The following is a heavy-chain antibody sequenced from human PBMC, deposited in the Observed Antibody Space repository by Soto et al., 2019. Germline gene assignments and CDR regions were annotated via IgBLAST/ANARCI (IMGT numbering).Heavy chain of an antibody. Sequence: QVQLVQSGAEVKKPGSSVKVSCKASGGTFSSYAISWVRQAPGQGLEWMGGIIPIFGTANYAQKFQGRVTITADKSTSTAYMELSSLRSEDTAVYYCASPTREWLPPAMDYYYGTDVWGQGTTVTVSS. CDR3: ASPTREWLPPAMDYYYGTDV. V-gene: IGHV1-69*06. CDR1: GGTFSSYA. D-gene: IGHD3-3*01. CDR2: IIPIFGTA. J-gene: IGHJ6*02.